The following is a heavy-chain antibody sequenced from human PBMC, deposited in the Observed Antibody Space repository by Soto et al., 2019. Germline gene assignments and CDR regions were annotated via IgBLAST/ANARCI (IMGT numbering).Heavy chain of an antibody. CDR3: ARDREMATITPNGAFDI. Sequence: QVQLVQSGAEVKKPGSSVKVSCKASGGTFSSYAISWVRQAPGQGLEWMGGIIPIFGTANYAQKFQGRVTITADESTSTAYMELSSLRSEDTAVYYCARDREMATITPNGAFDIWGQGTMVTVSS. CDR2: IIPIFGTA. CDR1: GGTFSSYA. V-gene: IGHV1-69*01. J-gene: IGHJ3*02. D-gene: IGHD5-12*01.